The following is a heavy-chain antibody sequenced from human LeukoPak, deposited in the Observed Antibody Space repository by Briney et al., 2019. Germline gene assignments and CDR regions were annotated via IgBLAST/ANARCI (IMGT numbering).Heavy chain of an antibody. D-gene: IGHD2-15*01. Sequence: GGGLRLSCAAPRFTFTNYAMSWVRQAPGKGLEWVSAIIAVGGSTYYADSVKGRFTISRDNSKNTLYLQMNSLRAEDTAVYYCASRYCSGDSCSQFYYYWGQGTLVTVSS. V-gene: IGHV3-23*01. CDR1: RFTFTNYA. CDR3: ASRYCSGDSCSQFYYY. J-gene: IGHJ4*02. CDR2: IIAVGGST.